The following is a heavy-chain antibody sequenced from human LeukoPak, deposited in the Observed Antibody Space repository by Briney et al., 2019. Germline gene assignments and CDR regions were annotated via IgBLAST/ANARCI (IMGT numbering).Heavy chain of an antibody. V-gene: IGHV3-48*03. D-gene: IGHD2-15*01. CDR3: ARQISRYCSGGSCYSGWEFYFDY. J-gene: IGHJ4*02. Sequence: GGSLRLSCAASGFTFSSYEMNWVRQAPGKGLEWVSYISSSGSSIHYADSVKGRFTISGDNAKNSLYLQMNSLRAEDTAVYHCARQISRYCSGGSCYSGWEFYFDYWGQGTPVTVSS. CDR1: GFTFSSYE. CDR2: ISSSGSSI.